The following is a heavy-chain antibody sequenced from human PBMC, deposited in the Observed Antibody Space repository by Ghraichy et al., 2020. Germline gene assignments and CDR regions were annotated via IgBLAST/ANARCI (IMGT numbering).Heavy chain of an antibody. CDR2: IIPIFGTA. CDR3: ARGWDTSGYDAFDI. CDR1: GGTFSSYA. Sequence: VKVSCKASGGTFSSYAISWVRQAPGQGLEWMGGIIPIFGTANYAQKFQGRVTITADKSTSTAYMELSSLRSEDTAVYYCARGWDTSGYDAFDIWGQGTMVTVSS. J-gene: IGHJ3*02. V-gene: IGHV1-69*06. D-gene: IGHD5-18*01.